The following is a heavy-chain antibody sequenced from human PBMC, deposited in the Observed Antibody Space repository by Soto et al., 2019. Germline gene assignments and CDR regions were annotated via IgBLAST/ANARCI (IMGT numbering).Heavy chain of an antibody. J-gene: IGHJ6*02. V-gene: IGHV1-69*06. CDR3: ARDRRGYSYGSRSYYYYGMDV. CDR2: IIPIFGTA. Sequence: SVKVSCKACGGTFSSYAISWVRQAPGQGLEWMGGIIPIFGTANYAQKFQGRVTITADKSTSTAYMELSSLRSEDTAVYYCARDRRGYSYGSRSYYYYGMDVWGQGTTVTVS. D-gene: IGHD5-18*01. CDR1: GGTFSSYA.